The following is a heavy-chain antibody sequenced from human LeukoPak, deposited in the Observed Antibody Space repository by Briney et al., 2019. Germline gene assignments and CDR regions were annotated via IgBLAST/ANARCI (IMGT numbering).Heavy chain of an antibody. V-gene: IGHV3-66*01. D-gene: IGHD3-9*01. Sequence: GGSLRLSCAASGFTVSSNYMSWVRQAPGKGLEWVSVIYSGGSTHYADSVKGRFTISRDNSKNTLYLQMNSLRAEDTAVYYCARGDILTGYLDYWGQGTLVTVSS. J-gene: IGHJ4*02. CDR3: ARGDILTGYLDY. CDR1: GFTVSSNY. CDR2: IYSGGST.